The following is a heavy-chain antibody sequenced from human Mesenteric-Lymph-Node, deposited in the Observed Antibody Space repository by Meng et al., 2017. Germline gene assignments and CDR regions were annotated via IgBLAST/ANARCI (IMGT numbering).Heavy chain of an antibody. CDR1: GYSISSTNW. J-gene: IGHJ4*02. D-gene: IGHD3-22*01. V-gene: IGHV4-28*01. CDR2: IYYSGST. Sequence: QVQLQESGPGLVKPSGSLSLTCAVSGYSISSTNWWGWIRSPPGKGLEWIGYIYYSGSTSYNPSLKSRVTMSVDTSKNQFSLNLNSVTAVDTAVYYCARNVPGTSAYYDWGQGTLVTVSS. CDR3: ARNVPGTSAYYD.